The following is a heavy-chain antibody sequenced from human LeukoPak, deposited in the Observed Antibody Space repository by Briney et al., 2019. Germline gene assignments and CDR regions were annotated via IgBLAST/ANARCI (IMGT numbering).Heavy chain of an antibody. V-gene: IGHV1-2*02. CDR2: INPDSGGT. J-gene: IGHJ4*02. CDR1: GYTFTGYY. CDR3: ARDRLGYSYGSGSFPGFFDY. Sequence: ASVKVSCKASGYTFTGYYMHWVRQAPGQGLEWMGWINPDSGGTNYAQKFQGRVTMTRDTSISTAYMELSRLRSDDTAVYYCARDRLGYSYGSGSFPGFFDYWGQGTLVTVSS. D-gene: IGHD3-10*01.